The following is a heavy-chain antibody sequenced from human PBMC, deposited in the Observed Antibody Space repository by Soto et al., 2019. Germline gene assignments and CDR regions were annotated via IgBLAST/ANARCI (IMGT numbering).Heavy chain of an antibody. CDR1: GFTFSSYG. D-gene: IGHD4-4*01. CDR3: AKEHPVDYSNSYLDY. V-gene: IGHV3-30*18. CDR2: ISYDGSNK. J-gene: IGHJ4*02. Sequence: GGSLRLSCAASGFTFSSYGMHWVRQAPGKGLEWVAVISYDGSNKYYADSVKGRFTISRDNSKNTLYLQMNSLRAEDTAVYYCAKEHPVDYSNSYLDYWGQGTPGHRLL.